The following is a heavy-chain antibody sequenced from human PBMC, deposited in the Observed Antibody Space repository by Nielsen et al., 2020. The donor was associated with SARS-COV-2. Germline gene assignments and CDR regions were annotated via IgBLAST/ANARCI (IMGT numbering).Heavy chain of an antibody. CDR1: GFTFSSYE. Sequence: GESLKISCAASGFTFSSYEMNWVRQAPGKGLEWVAVISYDGSNKYYADSVKGRFTISRDNSKNTLYLQMNSLRAEDTAVYYCARGDPVTTDPPSDYWGQGTLVTVSS. V-gene: IGHV3-30*04. CDR3: ARGDPVTTDPPSDY. D-gene: IGHD4-11*01. CDR2: ISYDGSNK. J-gene: IGHJ4*02.